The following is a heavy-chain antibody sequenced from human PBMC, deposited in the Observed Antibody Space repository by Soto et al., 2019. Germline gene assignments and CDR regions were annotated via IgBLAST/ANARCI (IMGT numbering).Heavy chain of an antibody. D-gene: IGHD3-22*01. V-gene: IGHV1-69*06. CDR2: IIPIFGTA. CDR3: ARSEIRWLSTGFDY. CDR1: GGTFSSYA. Sequence: GASVKVSCKASGGTFSSYAISWVRQAPGQGLEWMGGIIPIFGTANYAQKFQGRVTITADKSTSTAYMELSSLRSEDTAVYYCARSEIRWLSTGFDYWGQGTLVTVSA. J-gene: IGHJ4*02.